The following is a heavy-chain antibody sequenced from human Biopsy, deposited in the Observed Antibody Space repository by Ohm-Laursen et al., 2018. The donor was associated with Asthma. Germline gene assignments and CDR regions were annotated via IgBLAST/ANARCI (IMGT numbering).Heavy chain of an antibody. V-gene: IGHV1-24*01. J-gene: IGHJ4*02. D-gene: IGHD4-17*01. CDR1: GYSFTDLS. CDR3: ASDFPKDYVRYNFQF. Sequence: VSSVKVSCKVSGYSFTDLSMHWVRQAPGQGLEWMGGHDHEEGGTVNARRFQGRVTMTEDTSTVTAYMELSSLSSDDTAVYYCASDFPKDYVRYNFQFWGQGTLVTVSS. CDR2: HDHEEGGT.